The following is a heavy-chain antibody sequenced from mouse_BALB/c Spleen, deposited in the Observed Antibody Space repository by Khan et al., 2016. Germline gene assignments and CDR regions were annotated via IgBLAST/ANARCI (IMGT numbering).Heavy chain of an antibody. CDR1: GYTFTDYS. CDR3: ASRDYYYCFYYFDY. CDR2: INTETGEP. J-gene: IGHJ2*01. D-gene: IGHD1-2*01. Sequence: QIQLVQSGPELKKPGETVKISCKASGYTFTDYSMHWVKQAPGKGLKWMGWINTETGEPTYADDFKGRFAFSLETSASTAYLQINNLKNEDTATYFCASRDYYYCFYYFDYWGQGTTLTVSS. V-gene: IGHV9-2-1*01.